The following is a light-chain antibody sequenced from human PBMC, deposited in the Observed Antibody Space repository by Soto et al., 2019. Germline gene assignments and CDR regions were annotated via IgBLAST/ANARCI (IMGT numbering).Light chain of an antibody. V-gene: IGKV3-20*01. CDR1: QSVSSN. CDR2: GAS. Sequence: EIVMTQSPATLSVSPGERATLSCRASQSVSSNLAWYQQKPGQAPRLLIYGASSRATGIPDRFSGSGSGTDFTLTISRLEPEDFALYYCQQYGSSPPLTFGGGTKVDI. J-gene: IGKJ4*01. CDR3: QQYGSSPPLT.